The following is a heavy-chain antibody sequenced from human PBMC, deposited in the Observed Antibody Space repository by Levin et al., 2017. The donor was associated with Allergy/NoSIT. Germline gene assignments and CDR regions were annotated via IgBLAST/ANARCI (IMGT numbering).Heavy chain of an antibody. CDR2: IYYSGST. J-gene: IGHJ3*02. CDR1: GGSISSSSYY. V-gene: IGHV4-39*01. D-gene: IGHD3-10*01. CDR3: ARRGITMVRGHYSPFDI. Sequence: ASETLSLTCTVSGGSISSSSYYWGWIRQPPGKGLEWIGSIYYSGSTYYNPSLKSRVTISVDTSKNQFSVKLSSVTAADTAVYYCARRGITMVRGHYSPFDIWGQGTMVTVSS.